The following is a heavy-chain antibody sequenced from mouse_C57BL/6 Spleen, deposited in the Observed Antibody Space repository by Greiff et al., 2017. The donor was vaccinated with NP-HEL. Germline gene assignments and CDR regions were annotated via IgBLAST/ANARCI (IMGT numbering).Heavy chain of an antibody. CDR3: ARNYDYDAGFAY. CDR1: GYTFTSYW. Sequence: VQLQHPGAELVRPGSSVKLSCKASGYTFTSYWMDWVKQRPGQGLEWIGNIYPSDSETHYNQKFKDKATLTVDKSSSTAYMQLSSLTSEDSAVYYCARNYDYDAGFAYWGQGTLVTVSA. CDR2: IYPSDSET. V-gene: IGHV1-61*01. J-gene: IGHJ3*01. D-gene: IGHD2-4*01.